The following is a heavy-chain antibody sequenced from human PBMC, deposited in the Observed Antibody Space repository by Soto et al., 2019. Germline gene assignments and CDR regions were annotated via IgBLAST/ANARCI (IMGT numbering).Heavy chain of an antibody. V-gene: IGHV3-30*01. CDR2: ISYDGSNK. Sequence: GGSLRLSCAASGFTFRSYAMRWVRRAPGKGLEWLAVISYDGSNKYYADSVKGRFTMSRDNSKNTLFLEMNSLRGEDTAVYYCARDLNSPMAYGNYLDFWGQGTLVTVSS. D-gene: IGHD3-10*01. CDR3: ARDLNSPMAYGNYLDF. CDR1: GFTFRSYA. J-gene: IGHJ4*02.